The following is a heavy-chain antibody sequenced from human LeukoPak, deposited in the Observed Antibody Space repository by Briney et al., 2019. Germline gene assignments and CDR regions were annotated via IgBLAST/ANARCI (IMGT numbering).Heavy chain of an antibody. CDR3: ARKFHAFDI. J-gene: IGHJ3*02. V-gene: IGHV3-23*01. CDR2: ISGSGGST. Sequence: GGSLRLSCAASGFTFSSYEMNWVRRAPGKGLEWVSAISGSGGSTDYADSVKGRFTISRDNAKNSLYLQMNSLRAEDTALYYCARKFHAFDIWGQGTMVTVSS. CDR1: GFTFSSYE.